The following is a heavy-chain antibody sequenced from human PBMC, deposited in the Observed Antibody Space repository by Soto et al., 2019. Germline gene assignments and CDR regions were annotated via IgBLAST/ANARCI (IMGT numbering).Heavy chain of an antibody. Sequence: QLQLQESGPGLVKPSETLSLTCTVSGGSISSNSYYWGWIRQPPGKGLEWIGSIYYSGSTYYNPSLKSRVTISVDTSKNQFSLKLSSVTAADTAVYYCARRGDYVWGSYRDYWGQGTLVTVSS. CDR3: ARRGDYVWGSYRDY. CDR2: IYYSGST. J-gene: IGHJ4*02. CDR1: GGSISSNSYY. D-gene: IGHD3-16*01. V-gene: IGHV4-39*01.